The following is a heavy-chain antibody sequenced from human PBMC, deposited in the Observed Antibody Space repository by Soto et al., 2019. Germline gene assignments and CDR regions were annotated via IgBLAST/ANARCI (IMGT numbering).Heavy chain of an antibody. J-gene: IGHJ5*02. CDR3: VRDGTKTLRDWFDP. D-gene: IGHD1-1*01. CDR1: GASISGFY. CDR2: IYATGTT. V-gene: IGHV4-4*07. Sequence: KPSETLSLTCTVSGASISGFYWSWIWKSAGKGLEWIGRIYATGTTDYNPSLKSRVMMSVDTSKKQFSLKLRSVTAADTAVYYCVRDGTKTLRDWFDPWGQGISVTVSS.